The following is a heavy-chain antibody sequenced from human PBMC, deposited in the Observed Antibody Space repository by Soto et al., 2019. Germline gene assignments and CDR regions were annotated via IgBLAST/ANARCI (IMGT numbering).Heavy chain of an antibody. Sequence: PGGSLRLSCAASGFTFSSYAMHWVRQAPGKGLEWVAVISYDGSNKYYADSVKGRFTISRDNSKNTLYLQMNSLRAEDTAVYYCARPNIVGTTIPYYGMDVWGQRTPFPVSS. CDR3: ARPNIVGTTIPYYGMDV. CDR2: ISYDGSNK. V-gene: IGHV3-30-3*01. J-gene: IGHJ6*02. CDR1: GFTFSSYA. D-gene: IGHD1-26*01.